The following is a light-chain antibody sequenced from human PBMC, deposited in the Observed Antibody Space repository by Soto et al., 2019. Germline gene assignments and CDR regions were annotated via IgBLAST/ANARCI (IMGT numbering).Light chain of an antibody. CDR1: QNIRSW. Sequence: DMPMTQSPTTLSASVGDRVTITCRASQNIRSWLAWYQQKPGKAPKVLIYDASTLESGVPSRFSGSGFGTEITLTISSLQPDDFATYYCQHYNGYFGQGTKLEIK. J-gene: IGKJ2*01. CDR2: DAS. V-gene: IGKV1-5*01. CDR3: QHYNGY.